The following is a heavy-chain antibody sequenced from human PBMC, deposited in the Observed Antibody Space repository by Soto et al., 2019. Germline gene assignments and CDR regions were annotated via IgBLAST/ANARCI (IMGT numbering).Heavy chain of an antibody. CDR1: DGSISTYY. CDR3: ARRYGPGFDY. J-gene: IGHJ4*02. CDR2: IYYSGST. Sequence: SETLSLTCTVSDGSISTYYWSWIRQPPGKGLEWIGYIYYSGSTNYNPSLKSRVTISVDTSKNQFSLKLSSVTAADTAVYYCARRYGPGFDYWGQGTLVTVS. V-gene: IGHV4-59*08. D-gene: IGHD4-17*01.